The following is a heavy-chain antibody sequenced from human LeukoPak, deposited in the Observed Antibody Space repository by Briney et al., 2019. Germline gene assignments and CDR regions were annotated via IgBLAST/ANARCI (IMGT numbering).Heavy chain of an antibody. CDR2: IYYSGDT. J-gene: IGHJ4*02. D-gene: IGHD5-18*01. CDR1: GGSISSDY. V-gene: IGHV4-59*01. CDR3: ARSGYSYGLVDY. Sequence: SETLSLTCTVSGGSISSDYWGWIRQPPGKGLEWIGYIYYSGDTNYNPSLKSRVTISVDTSKNQFSLKLSSVTAADTAVCYCARSGYSYGLVDYWGQGTLVTVSS.